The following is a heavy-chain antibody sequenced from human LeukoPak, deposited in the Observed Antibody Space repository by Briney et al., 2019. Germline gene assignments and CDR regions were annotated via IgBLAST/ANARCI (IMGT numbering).Heavy chain of an antibody. CDR1: GFTFSSYS. V-gene: IGHV3-23*01. D-gene: IGHD2-15*01. J-gene: IGHJ4*02. Sequence: PGGSLRLSCAASGFTFSSYSMNWVRQAPGKGLEWVSAISGSGGSTYYADSVKGRFTISRDNSKNTLYLQMNSLRAEDTAVYYCAKACSGSCYVDYWGQGTLVTVSS. CDR2: ISGSGGST. CDR3: AKACSGSCYVDY.